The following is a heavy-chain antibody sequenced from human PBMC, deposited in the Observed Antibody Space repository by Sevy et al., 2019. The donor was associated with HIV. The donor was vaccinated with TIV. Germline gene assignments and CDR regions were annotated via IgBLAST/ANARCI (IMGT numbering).Heavy chain of an antibody. CDR2: ISGSGGST. J-gene: IGHJ5*02. CDR1: GFTFSSYA. V-gene: IGHV3-23*01. Sequence: GGSLRLSCAASGFTFSSYAMSWVRQAPGKGLEWVSAISGSGGSTYYADSVKGRFTISRDNSKNTLYLQMNSLRAKDTAVYYCAKENYYGSGSYYNSGEFDPWGQGTLVTVSS. CDR3: AKENYYGSGSYYNSGEFDP. D-gene: IGHD3-10*01.